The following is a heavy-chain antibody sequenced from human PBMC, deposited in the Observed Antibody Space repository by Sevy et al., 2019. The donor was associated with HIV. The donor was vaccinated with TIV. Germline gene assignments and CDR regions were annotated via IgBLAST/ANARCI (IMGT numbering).Heavy chain of an antibody. CDR1: GLRFSNYN. CDR3: ASEKEQLVLWPYYGMDV. Sequence: GGSLRLSCAASGLRFSNYNMKWVRQAPGQGLEWVACISNSSSYIYYVDSVKGRFTISRDNAKNSLYLQMNSLRAEDTAVYYCASEKEQLVLWPYYGMDVWGQGTTLTVSS. CDR2: ISNSSSYI. V-gene: IGHV3-21*01. D-gene: IGHD6-13*01. J-gene: IGHJ6*02.